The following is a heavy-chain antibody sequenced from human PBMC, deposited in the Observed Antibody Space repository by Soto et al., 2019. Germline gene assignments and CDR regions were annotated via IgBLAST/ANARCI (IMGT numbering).Heavy chain of an antibody. D-gene: IGHD3-22*01. V-gene: IGHV1-69*01. CDR3: ARGGSGYTWFNEF. CDR2: IIPVFQTA. J-gene: IGHJ4*02. CDR1: GGLFSSYP. Sequence: QEQLVQSGAEVKKPGSSVTVSCKASGGLFSSYPISCVRQVPGQGLEWMGGIIPVFQTAYYTQRFQGRVTMTADESTNTAYMELSSLRSEDTAIYYCARGGSGYTWFNEFWGQETLVTVSS.